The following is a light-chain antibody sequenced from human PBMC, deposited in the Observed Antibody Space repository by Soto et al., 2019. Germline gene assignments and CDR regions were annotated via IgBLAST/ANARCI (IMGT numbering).Light chain of an antibody. V-gene: IGKV3-20*01. CDR2: GAS. Sequence: EIVLTQSPDTLSLSPGERATLSCRASQSVSSSYLAWYQQQPGQAPRLLIYGASTRPTGITDRFSGSGSGTDFTLTISRLEPEDFAVFYRQQYDNSITFGQGTRLEIE. CDR3: QQYDNSIT. J-gene: IGKJ5*01. CDR1: QSVSSSY.